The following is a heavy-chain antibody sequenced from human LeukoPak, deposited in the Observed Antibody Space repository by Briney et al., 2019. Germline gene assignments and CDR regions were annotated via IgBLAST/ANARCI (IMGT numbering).Heavy chain of an antibody. CDR3: ARDLKWFGDADFDY. J-gene: IGHJ4*02. D-gene: IGHD3-10*01. CDR1: GYPFTNHG. CDR2: INANSGDT. Sequence: ASVKVSCKTSGYPFTNHGVSWVRQAPGQGLEWMGWINANSGDTNYAQRFQGRLTMTTDTSTSTAYMELRSLRSDDTAVYYCARDLKWFGDADFDYWGQGTLVTVSS. V-gene: IGHV1-18*01.